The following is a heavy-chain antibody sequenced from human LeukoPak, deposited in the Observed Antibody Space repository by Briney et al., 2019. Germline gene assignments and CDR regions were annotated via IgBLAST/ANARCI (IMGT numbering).Heavy chain of an antibody. Sequence: GGSLRLSCEASGFTFSNYWMSWARQPPGKGLEWVSSISSSSSYIYYADSVKGRFTISRDNAKNSLYLQMNSLRAEDTAVYYCARRHGSGSLPYYFDYWGQGTLVTVSS. CDR1: GFTFSNYW. V-gene: IGHV3-21*01. CDR3: ARRHGSGSLPYYFDY. J-gene: IGHJ4*02. CDR2: ISSSSSYI. D-gene: IGHD3-10*01.